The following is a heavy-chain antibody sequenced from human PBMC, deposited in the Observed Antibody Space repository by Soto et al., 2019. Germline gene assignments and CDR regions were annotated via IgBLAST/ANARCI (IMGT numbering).Heavy chain of an antibody. CDR2: ISGGGGGS. D-gene: IGHD2-15*01. CDR3: AKDQLTAGSDYYYYYGMDV. V-gene: IGHV3-23*01. Sequence: EVVLLESGGGLVQPGGSLRLSCEASGFTFSFFAMSWVRQTPGKGLEWLSGISGGGGGSYYADSVKGRFTISRDNSKNTLYLQMTSLRVEDTALYYCAKDQLTAGSDYYYYYGMDVWGRGTAVTVSS. J-gene: IGHJ6*02. CDR1: GFTFSFFA.